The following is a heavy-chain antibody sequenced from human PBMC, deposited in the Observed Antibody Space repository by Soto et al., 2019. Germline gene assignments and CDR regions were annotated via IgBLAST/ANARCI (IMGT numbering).Heavy chain of an antibody. Sequence: GGSLRLSCAASGVTFTSYAMTWVRQVPGEGLQWVSSISKSGDSTYYADSVKGRFTTSRDNSKNTLYLQMNSLRAEDTAIYYCAKGSFGFDYWGQGTLVTVS. V-gene: IGHV3-23*01. J-gene: IGHJ4*02. CDR1: GVTFTSYA. CDR3: AKGSFGFDY. D-gene: IGHD3-10*01. CDR2: ISKSGDST.